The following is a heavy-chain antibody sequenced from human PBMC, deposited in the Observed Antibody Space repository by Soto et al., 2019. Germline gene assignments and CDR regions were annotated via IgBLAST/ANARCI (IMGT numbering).Heavy chain of an antibody. CDR1: GYIFTAYS. D-gene: IGHD2-15*01. CDR2: VNPSGGST. Sequence: GASVKVPCKASGYIFTAYSMHWVRQAPGQGLEWMGVVNPSGGSTNYAQKFQGRNTMTRDTSTSTVYMDLSSLTSEDTAVYYCAREENCSDGICYSEYFQRWGQGTLVTVSS. CDR3: AREENCSDGICYSEYFQR. J-gene: IGHJ1*01. V-gene: IGHV1-46*01.